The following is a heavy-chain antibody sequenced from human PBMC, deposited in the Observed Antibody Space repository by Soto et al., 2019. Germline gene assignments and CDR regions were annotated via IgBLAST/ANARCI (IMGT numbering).Heavy chain of an antibody. Sequence: QITLKESGPPLVKPTQTLTLTCTFSGFSLSTNGVGVGWIRQPPGKALEWLALIYCDGDKRYSPSLKSRLTITNDTSKNQVVLTMTNMDPVDTATYYCAHRRGAYYFDYWGQGTLVTVSS. CDR1: GFSLSTNGVG. CDR2: IYCDGDK. V-gene: IGHV2-5*02. D-gene: IGHD1-26*01. J-gene: IGHJ4*02. CDR3: AHRRGAYYFDY.